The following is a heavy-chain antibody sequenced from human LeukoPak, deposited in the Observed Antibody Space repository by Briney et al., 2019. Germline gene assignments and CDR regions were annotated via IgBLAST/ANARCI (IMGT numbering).Heavy chain of an antibody. Sequence: PGGSLRLSCAASGFTFSRSCMHWVRQSPGKGLVWVSRLNDDGSTTTYADSVKGRFTISRDNAKNTLYLRMNSLRAEDTAVYYCARALGSPLDFWGQGTPVTVSS. D-gene: IGHD1-26*01. V-gene: IGHV3-74*01. CDR1: GFTFSRSC. CDR2: LNDDGSTT. J-gene: IGHJ4*02. CDR3: ARALGSPLDF.